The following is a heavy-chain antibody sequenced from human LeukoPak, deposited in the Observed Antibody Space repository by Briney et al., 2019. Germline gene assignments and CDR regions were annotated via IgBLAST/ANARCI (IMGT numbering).Heavy chain of an antibody. V-gene: IGHV1-2*02. J-gene: IGHJ4*02. D-gene: IGHD2-8*01. CDR1: GYTFTVYH. CDR3: ASLARRVYVEYYFDY. CDR2: INPNSGGT. Sequence: GASVKVSCKTSGYTFTVYHIHWVRQAPGQGLEWMGWINPNSGGTNYAQKLQDRVTMTGDTSISTAYLQRSSLKASDTAMYYCASLARRVYVEYYFDYWGQGTLVTVSS.